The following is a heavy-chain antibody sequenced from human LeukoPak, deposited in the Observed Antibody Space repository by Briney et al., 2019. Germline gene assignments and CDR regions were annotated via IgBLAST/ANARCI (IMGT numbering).Heavy chain of an antibody. V-gene: IGHV1-2*02. J-gene: IGHJ4*02. CDR3: ARDKYDILTGYLFFDY. CDR2: INPNSGGT. Sequence: ASVKVSCKASGYTFTGYYMHWVRQAPGQGLEWMGWINPNSGGTNYAQKFQGRVTMTRDTSISTAYMELSRLRSGGTAVYYCARDKYDILTGYLFFDYWGQGTLVTVSS. CDR1: GYTFTGYY. D-gene: IGHD3-9*01.